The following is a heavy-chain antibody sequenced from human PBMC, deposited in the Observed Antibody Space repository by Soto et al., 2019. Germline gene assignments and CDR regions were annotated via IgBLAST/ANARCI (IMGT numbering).Heavy chain of an antibody. CDR3: ARDSYSSLFDS. Sequence: GGSLRLSCVASGFTLSSFSMSWVRQTPGKDLEWVSSITTGNDYISYADSVKGRFTISRDNAKNSLFLQMNSLRAEDTALYFCARDSYSSLFDSWGQGTLVTVSS. D-gene: IGHD6-19*01. CDR1: GFTLSSFS. CDR2: ITTGNDYI. J-gene: IGHJ5*01. V-gene: IGHV3-21*01.